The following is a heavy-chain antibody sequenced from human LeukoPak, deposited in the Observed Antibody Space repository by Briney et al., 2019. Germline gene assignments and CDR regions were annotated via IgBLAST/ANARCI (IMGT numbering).Heavy chain of an antibody. CDR2: ISGSGGST. D-gene: IGHD6-19*01. CDR3: AKSIGLLPEYFQH. CDR1: GFTFSSYA. Sequence: GGSLRLSCSASGFTFSSYAMSWVRQAPGKGLEWVSAISGSGGSTYYADSVKGRFTISRDNSKNTLYLQMNSLRAEDTAVYYCAKSIGLLPEYFQHWGQGTLVTVSS. J-gene: IGHJ1*01. V-gene: IGHV3-23*01.